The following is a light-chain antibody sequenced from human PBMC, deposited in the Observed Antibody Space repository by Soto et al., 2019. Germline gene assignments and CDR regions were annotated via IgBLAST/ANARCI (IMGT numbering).Light chain of an antibody. V-gene: IGKV1-33*01. CDR2: DAS. J-gene: IGKJ3*01. CDR3: QQYDNLPFS. CDR1: QDISNY. Sequence: DIQMTQSPSSLSASVVDRVTITCQASQDISNYLNWYQQKPGKAPKLLIYDASNLETGVTSRFSGSGSGTDFTFTISSQQPEDIATYYCQQYDNLPFSCGPGTKVDIK.